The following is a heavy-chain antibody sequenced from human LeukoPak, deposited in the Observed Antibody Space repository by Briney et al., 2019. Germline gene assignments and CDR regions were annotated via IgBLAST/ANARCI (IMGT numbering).Heavy chain of an antibody. CDR1: GFTFSSYW. CDR2: IKQDGSEK. V-gene: IGHV3-7*03. J-gene: IGHJ4*02. CDR3: ARDWSYGFIDY. D-gene: IGHD1-26*01. Sequence: GGSLRLSCAASGFTFSSYWMSWVRQAPGKGLEGVANIKQDGSEKYYVDSVKGRFTISRDNAKNSLYLQMNSLRAEDTAVYYCARDWSYGFIDYWGQGTLVTVSS.